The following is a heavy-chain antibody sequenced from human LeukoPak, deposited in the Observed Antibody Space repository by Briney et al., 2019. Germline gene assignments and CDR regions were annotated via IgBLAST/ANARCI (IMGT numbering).Heavy chain of an antibody. Sequence: PSETLSLTCTVSGGSISSYYWSWIRQPPGKGLEWIGYIYYSGSTNYNPSLKSRVTISVDTSKNQFSLKLSSVTAADTAVYYCASGGYSYGYRLSSGYPDPLDYWGQGTLVTVSS. CDR3: ASGGYSYGYRLSSGYPDPLDY. V-gene: IGHV4-59*01. CDR2: IYYSGST. CDR1: GGSISSYY. D-gene: IGHD5-18*01. J-gene: IGHJ4*02.